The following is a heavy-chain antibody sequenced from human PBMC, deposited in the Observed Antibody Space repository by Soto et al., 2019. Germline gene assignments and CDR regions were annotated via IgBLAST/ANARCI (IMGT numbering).Heavy chain of an antibody. J-gene: IGHJ6*02. V-gene: IGHV3-23*01. D-gene: IGHD5-18*01. Sequence: GGSLRLSCAGSGFTFSRYAMDWVRQAPGKGLEWVSIISSRGDRTSYAESVKGRFTISRDDSKNTLFLHMNSLGAEDTAVYYCAKETGYSYGFQPNALDVWGQGTTVTVSS. CDR3: AKETGYSYGFQPNALDV. CDR1: GFTFSRYA. CDR2: ISSRGDRT.